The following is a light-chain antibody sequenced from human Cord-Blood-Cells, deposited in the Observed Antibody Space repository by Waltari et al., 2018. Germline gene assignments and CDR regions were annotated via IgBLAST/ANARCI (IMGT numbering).Light chain of an antibody. Sequence: QSALTQSASVSGSPGQSITISCTGTSSDVGGYNYVSCYQPHPGKAPKLMIYDVSKRPSGVSNRFSGSKSGNTASLTISGLQAEDEADYYCSSYTSSSTWVFGGGTKLTVL. V-gene: IGLV2-14*01. J-gene: IGLJ3*02. CDR1: SSDVGGYNY. CDR3: SSYTSSSTWV. CDR2: DVS.